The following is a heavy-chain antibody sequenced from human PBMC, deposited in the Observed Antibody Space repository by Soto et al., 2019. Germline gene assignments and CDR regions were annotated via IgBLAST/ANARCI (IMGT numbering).Heavy chain of an antibody. CDR3: ALGYGAPSDYGMDV. V-gene: IGHV1-18*01. D-gene: IGHD5-12*01. J-gene: IGHJ6*02. CDR1: GYTFTSYG. CDR2: ISAYNGNT. Sequence: QVQLVQSGAEVKKPGASVKVSCKASGYTFTSYGISWVRQAPGQGLEWMGWISAYNGNTNYAQKLQGRVTMTTDTATSTAYMQLRILRSDDTAVYYCALGYGAPSDYGMDVWGQGTTVTVSS.